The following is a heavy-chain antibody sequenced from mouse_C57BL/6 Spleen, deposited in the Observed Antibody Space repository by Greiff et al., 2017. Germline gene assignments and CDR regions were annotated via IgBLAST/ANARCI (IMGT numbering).Heavy chain of an antibody. Sequence: DVMLVESGGGLVKPGGSLKLSCAASGFTFSSYTMSWVRQTPEKRLEWVATISGGGGNTYYPDSVKGRFPISRDNAKNTLYLQMSSLRSEDTALYYCARHGDYYGSSYFDYWGQGTTLTVSS. CDR1: GFTFSSYT. J-gene: IGHJ2*01. CDR2: ISGGGGNT. D-gene: IGHD1-1*01. CDR3: ARHGDYYGSSYFDY. V-gene: IGHV5-9*01.